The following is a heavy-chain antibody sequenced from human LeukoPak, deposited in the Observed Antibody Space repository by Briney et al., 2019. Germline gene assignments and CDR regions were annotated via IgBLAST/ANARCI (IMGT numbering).Heavy chain of an antibody. Sequence: GGSLRLSCAASGFSFSTYWMSWVRQAPGKGLEWVAHMKSDGSEKSYVDSVRGRFTISRDNAKNSLYLQMNSLRAEDTAVYYCASGRAHVFWGQGTLVTVSS. CDR1: GFSFSTYW. J-gene: IGHJ4*02. D-gene: IGHD5/OR15-5a*01. CDR2: MKSDGSEK. CDR3: ASGRAHVF. V-gene: IGHV3-7*01.